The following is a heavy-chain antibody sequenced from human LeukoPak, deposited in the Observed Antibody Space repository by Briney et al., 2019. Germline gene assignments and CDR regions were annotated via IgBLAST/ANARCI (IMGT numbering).Heavy chain of an antibody. CDR2: VYTSGST. Sequence: PSETLSLTCTVSGGSISSGSYYWSWIRQPAGKGLEWIGRVYTSGSTNYNPSLKSRVTISVDTSKNQFSLKLSSVTAADTVVYYCAGGVTIVRGTSKHFDYWGQGTLVTVSS. D-gene: IGHD3-10*01. V-gene: IGHV4-61*02. CDR1: GGSISSGSYY. J-gene: IGHJ4*02. CDR3: AGGVTIVRGTSKHFDY.